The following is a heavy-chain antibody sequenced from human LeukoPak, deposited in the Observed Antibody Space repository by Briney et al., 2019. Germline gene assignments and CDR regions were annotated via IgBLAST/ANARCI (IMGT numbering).Heavy chain of an antibody. Sequence: GGSLRLSCAASGFTFSDYYMSWIRQAPGKGLEWVSYISSSGSTIYYADSVKGRFTISRDNAKNSLYLQMNSLRAEDTAVYYCARQAPYCGGDCYSEEVDYWGQGTLVTVSS. V-gene: IGHV3-11*01. D-gene: IGHD2-21*02. CDR2: ISSSGSTI. CDR3: ARQAPYCGGDCYSEEVDY. CDR1: GFTFSDYY. J-gene: IGHJ4*02.